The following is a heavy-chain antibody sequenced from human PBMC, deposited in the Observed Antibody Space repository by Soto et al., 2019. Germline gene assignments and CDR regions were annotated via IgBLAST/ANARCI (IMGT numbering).Heavy chain of an antibody. Sequence: GGSLRLSCAASGFTFSSYSMNWVRQAPGKGLEWVSSISSSSSYIYYADSVKGRFTISRDNAKNSLYLQMNSLRAEDTAVYYCARDQCYCNDSSGYFDYWGQGTLVTVSS. V-gene: IGHV3-21*01. J-gene: IGHJ4*02. CDR1: GFTFSSYS. CDR2: ISSSSSYI. D-gene: IGHD3-22*01. CDR3: ARDQCYCNDSSGYFDY.